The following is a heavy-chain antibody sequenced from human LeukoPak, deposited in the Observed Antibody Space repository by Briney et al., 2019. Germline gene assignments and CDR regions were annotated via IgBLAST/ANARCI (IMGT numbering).Heavy chain of an antibody. CDR2: INVITGYI. V-gene: IGHV3-21*01. Sequence: PGGSLRLSCAASGFSFENYNMNWVRQAPGKGLEWVAYINVITGYIYYADSLKGRFTISRDNAKISLYLQMNSLRAEDTAVYFCARERSCPNGECFSYFDSWGQGILVTVSS. CDR3: ARERSCPNGECFSYFDS. D-gene: IGHD2-8*01. J-gene: IGHJ4*02. CDR1: GFSFENYN.